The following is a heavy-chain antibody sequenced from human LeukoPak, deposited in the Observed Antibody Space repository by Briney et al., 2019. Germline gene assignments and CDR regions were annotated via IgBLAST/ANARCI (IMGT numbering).Heavy chain of an antibody. D-gene: IGHD3-10*01. CDR1: GFTFSSYS. Sequence: GGSLRLSCGASGFTFSSYSMNWVRQAPGKVLEWVSSISSSSSYIYYADSVKGRFTISRHNAKNSLYLQMNSLRAEDTAVYYCAREESNKFGEQYLDHWGQGTLVTVSS. CDR3: AREESNKFGEQYLDH. V-gene: IGHV3-21*01. J-gene: IGHJ4*02. CDR2: ISSSSSYI.